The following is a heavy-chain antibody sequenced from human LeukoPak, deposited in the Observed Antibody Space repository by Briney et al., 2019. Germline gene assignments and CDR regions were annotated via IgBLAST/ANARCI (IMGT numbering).Heavy chain of an antibody. CDR2: IRGSSGGA. CDR1: GFTFSNYA. D-gene: IGHD4-17*01. V-gene: IGHV3-23*01. Sequence: GGSLRLSCTASGFTFSNYAMMWLRQAPGKGPEFISVIRGSSGGAGYADSVRGRFTISRDNSKNSLYLQMNRLRAEDAAVYYCARDPNGDYVGAFDILGQGTMVTVSS. CDR3: ARDPNGDYVGAFDI. J-gene: IGHJ3*02.